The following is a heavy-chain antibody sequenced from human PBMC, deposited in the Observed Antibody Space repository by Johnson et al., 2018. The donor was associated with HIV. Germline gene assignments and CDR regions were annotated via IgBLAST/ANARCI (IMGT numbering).Heavy chain of an antibody. CDR1: GFSFKNYA. D-gene: IGHD3-9*01. CDR3: ARALSTYAIWTARIHAFDI. Sequence: VQLVESGGGLVQPGGSLRLSCEVSGFSFKNYAMSWVRQAPGRGLEWVAGISGSGGSTYYADSVKGRFTISRDNSKNTLYLQRNSLRAEDTAVYYCARALSTYAIWTARIHAFDIWGQGTMVTVSS. V-gene: IGHV3-23*04. J-gene: IGHJ3*02. CDR2: ISGSGGST.